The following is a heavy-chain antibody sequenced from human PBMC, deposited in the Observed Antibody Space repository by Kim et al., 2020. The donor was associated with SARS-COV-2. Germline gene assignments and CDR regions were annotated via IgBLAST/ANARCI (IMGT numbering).Heavy chain of an antibody. Sequence: GGSLRLSCATSGFTISSHSMSWVRQAPGKGLEWVSSIRGNGDNTYYADSVKGRFTISRDNSRNTLYLQMNSLRAEDTALYYCAKDPGKLTAVDYCGQGTLVTVSS. V-gene: IGHV3-23*01. D-gene: IGHD4-4*01. CDR2: IRGNGDNT. CDR3: AKDPGKLTAVDY. J-gene: IGHJ4*02. CDR1: GFTISSHS.